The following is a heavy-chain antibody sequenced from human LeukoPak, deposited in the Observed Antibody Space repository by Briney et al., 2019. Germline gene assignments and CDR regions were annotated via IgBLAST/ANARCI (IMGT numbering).Heavy chain of an antibody. CDR3: AREEPYYYDSSGYRPQYFDY. CDR2: ISSSRSYI. Sequence: PGGSLRLSCAASGFTFSSYSMNWVRQAPGKGLEWVSSISSSRSYIYYADSVKGRFTVSRDNAKNSLYLQMNSLRAEDTAVYYCAREEPYYYDSSGYRPQYFDYWGQGTLVTVSS. V-gene: IGHV3-21*01. J-gene: IGHJ4*02. CDR1: GFTFSSYS. D-gene: IGHD3-22*01.